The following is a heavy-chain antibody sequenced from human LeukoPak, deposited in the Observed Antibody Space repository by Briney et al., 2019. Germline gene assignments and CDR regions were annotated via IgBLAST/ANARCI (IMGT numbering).Heavy chain of an antibody. CDR3: AKGGERGTFYFDY. J-gene: IGHJ4*02. D-gene: IGHD1-1*01. CDR1: GFTFSSYG. CDR2: IRYDGSNK. Sequence: GGSLRLSCAASGFTFSSYGMHWVRQAPGKGLEWVAFIRYDGSNKYYADSVKGRFTISRDISKNTLYLQMNSLRAEDTAVYYCAKGGERGTFYFDYWGQGTLVTVPS. V-gene: IGHV3-30*02.